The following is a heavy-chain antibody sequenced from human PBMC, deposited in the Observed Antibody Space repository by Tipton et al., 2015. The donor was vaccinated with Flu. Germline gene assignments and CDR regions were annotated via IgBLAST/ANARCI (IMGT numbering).Heavy chain of an antibody. J-gene: IGHJ5*02. D-gene: IGHD6-13*01. V-gene: IGHV4-39*01. CDR2: IYYSGST. CDR1: GGSISSSSYY. Sequence: TLSLTCTVSGGSISSSSYYWGWIRQPPGKGLEWIGSIYYSGSTYYNPSLKSRVTISVDTSKNQFSLKLSSVTAADTAVYYCARRPQLAPSGFDPWGQGTLVTVSS. CDR3: ARRPQLAPSGFDP.